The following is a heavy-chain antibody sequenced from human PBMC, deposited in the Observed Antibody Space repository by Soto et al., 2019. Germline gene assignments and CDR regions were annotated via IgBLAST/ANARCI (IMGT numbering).Heavy chain of an antibody. CDR1: GNTFTSYD. CDR3: ARGRASGSYYLLDY. D-gene: IGHD3-10*01. Sequence: ASVKVSCKASGNTFTSYDVNWVRQATGHGLEWMGWINPNSGNIGYAQKFQGRVTMTRDTAIRTAYMEVSRLRSDDTAVYYCARGRASGSYYLLDYWGQGTLVTVSS. J-gene: IGHJ4*02. V-gene: IGHV1-8*01. CDR2: INPNSGNI.